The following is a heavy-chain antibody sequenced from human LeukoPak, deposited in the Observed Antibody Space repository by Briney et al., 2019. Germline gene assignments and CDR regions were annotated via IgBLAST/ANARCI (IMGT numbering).Heavy chain of an antibody. J-gene: IGHJ4*02. CDR3: TRGSEGYYDSSGRMVEY. Sequence: GGSLRLSCVASGFTFRDYYMSWIRQAPGKGLEWVSYISSSGSYTNYADSVKGRFTISRDNARDSLYLLMNSLRAEDTAVYYCTRGSEGYYDSSGRMVEYWGQGTLVTVSS. CDR2: ISSSGSYT. V-gene: IGHV3-11*05. D-gene: IGHD3-22*01. CDR1: GFTFRDYY.